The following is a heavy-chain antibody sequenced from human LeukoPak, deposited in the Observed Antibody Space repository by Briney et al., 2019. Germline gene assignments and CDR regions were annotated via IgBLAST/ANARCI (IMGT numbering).Heavy chain of an antibody. J-gene: IGHJ4*02. CDR1: GFTFSSYA. D-gene: IGHD3-3*01. CDR2: ISGSGGST. CDR3: ARDRRTYYDFWSGYVFDY. Sequence: GGSLRLSCAASGFTFSSYAMSWVRQAPGKGLEWVSAISGSGGSTYYADSVKGRFTISRDNSKNTLYLQMNSLRAEDTAVYYCARDRRTYYDFWSGYVFDYWGQGTLVTVSS. V-gene: IGHV3-23*01.